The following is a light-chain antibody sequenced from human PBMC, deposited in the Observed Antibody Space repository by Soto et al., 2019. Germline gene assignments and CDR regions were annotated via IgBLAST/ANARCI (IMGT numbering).Light chain of an antibody. V-gene: IGKV3-20*01. J-gene: IGKJ2*01. CDR1: QSISSSY. CDR2: VAS. CDR3: QHYGNPPPNA. Sequence: EIVLTQSPGTLSLSPGERATLSCRASQSISSSYLAWYQQKPGQAPRVLIYVASSMATGIPDRFSGSGSGTDSTVYISTRGPEDFGVDLWQHYGNPPPNAFGQGNNVEL.